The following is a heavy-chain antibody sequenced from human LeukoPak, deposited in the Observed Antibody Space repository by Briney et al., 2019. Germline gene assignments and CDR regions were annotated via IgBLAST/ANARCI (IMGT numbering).Heavy chain of an antibody. D-gene: IGHD3-3*01. Sequence: SETLSLTCAVYGGSFSGYYWSWIRQPPGKGLEWIGEIDHSGSTNYNPSLKSRVTISVDTSKNQFSLKLSPVTAADTAVYYCARGGITIFGVVIEDNWYFDLWGRGTLVTVSS. CDR3: ARGGITIFGVVIEDNWYFDL. CDR2: IDHSGST. CDR1: GGSFSGYY. J-gene: IGHJ2*01. V-gene: IGHV4-34*01.